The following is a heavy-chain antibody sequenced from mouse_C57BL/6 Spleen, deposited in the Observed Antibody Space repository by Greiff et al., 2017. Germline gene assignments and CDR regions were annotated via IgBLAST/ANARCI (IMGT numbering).Heavy chain of an antibody. CDR3: ARTSKGAMDD. CDR1: GYTFTSYW. D-gene: IGHD2-5*01. V-gene: IGHV1-69*01. Sequence: QVQLQQPGAELVMPGASVKLSCKASGYTFTSYWMHWVKQRPGQGLEWIGEIDPSDSYTNYNQKFKGKSTLTVDKSSSTAYMQLSSLTSEDSAVYYCARTSKGAMDDWGQGTSVTVSS. J-gene: IGHJ4*01. CDR2: IDPSDSYT.